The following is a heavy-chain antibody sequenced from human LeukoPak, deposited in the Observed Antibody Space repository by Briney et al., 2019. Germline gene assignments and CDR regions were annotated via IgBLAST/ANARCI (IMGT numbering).Heavy chain of an antibody. V-gene: IGHV3-23*01. Sequence: PGGSLRLSCAASGFTFSSYAMSWVRQAPGKGLEWVSAISGSGGSTYYADSVKGRFTISRDNSKNTLYLQMNSLRAEDTAVYYCAKDPLHYYGSGSFFPYFDYWGQGTLVTVSS. D-gene: IGHD3-10*01. CDR2: ISGSGGST. J-gene: IGHJ4*02. CDR1: GFTFSSYA. CDR3: AKDPLHYYGSGSFFPYFDY.